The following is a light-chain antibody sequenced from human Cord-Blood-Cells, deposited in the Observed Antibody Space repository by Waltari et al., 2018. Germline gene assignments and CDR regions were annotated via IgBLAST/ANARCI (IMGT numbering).Light chain of an antibody. CDR1: QSLLHSNGYNY. CDR2: LGS. V-gene: IGKV2-28*01. Sequence: VMTQSPLSLPVTPGEPASISCRSSQSLLHSNGYNYLDWYLQKPGQSPQLLIYLGSNRASGVPDRFSGSGSGTYFTLKISRVEAEDVGVYYGMQALQTPPWTFGQGTKVEIK. J-gene: IGKJ1*01. CDR3: MQALQTPPWT.